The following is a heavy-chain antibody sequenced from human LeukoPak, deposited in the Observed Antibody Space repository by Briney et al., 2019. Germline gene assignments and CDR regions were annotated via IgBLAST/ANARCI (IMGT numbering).Heavy chain of an antibody. Sequence: GGSLRLSCAASGFTFSSYRMHWVRQAPGKGLVWVSRINTDEISTTYADSVKGRFTISRDNAKNTLYLQMNSLRAEDTAVYYCAREYTSSSGRAFDCRRQETLVTVSS. V-gene: IGHV3-74*03. J-gene: IGHJ4*02. CDR3: AREYTSSSGRAFDC. CDR2: INTDEIST. D-gene: IGHD6-6*01. CDR1: GFTFSSYR.